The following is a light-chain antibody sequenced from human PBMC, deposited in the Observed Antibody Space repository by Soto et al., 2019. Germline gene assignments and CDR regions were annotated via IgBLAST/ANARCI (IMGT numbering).Light chain of an antibody. V-gene: IGKV3-20*01. Sequence: EIVLTQSPGTLSLSPGERATLSCRAGQSASSRYLAWYQLKPGQAPRVLIYDASSRATGIPDRFSGSGSGTDFTLTISRLEPEDFAVYYCLQYGSSPWTFGQGTKGEIK. J-gene: IGKJ1*01. CDR3: LQYGSSPWT. CDR2: DAS. CDR1: QSASSRY.